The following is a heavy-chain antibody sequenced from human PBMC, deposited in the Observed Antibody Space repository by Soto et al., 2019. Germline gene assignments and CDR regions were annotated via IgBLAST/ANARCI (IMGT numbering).Heavy chain of an antibody. Sequence: PGGSLRLSCAASGFTFSSYGMHWVRQAPGKGLEWVSVIYSGGSTYYADSVKGRFTISRDNSKNTLYLQMNSLRAEDTAVYYCAREAGIAARLGYYYYMDVWGKGTTVTVSS. D-gene: IGHD6-6*01. J-gene: IGHJ6*03. CDR3: AREAGIAARLGYYYYMDV. CDR1: GFTFSSYG. CDR2: IYSGGST. V-gene: IGHV3-66*01.